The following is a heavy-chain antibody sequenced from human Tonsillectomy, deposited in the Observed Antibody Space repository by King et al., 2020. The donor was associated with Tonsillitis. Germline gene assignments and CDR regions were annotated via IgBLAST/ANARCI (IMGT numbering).Heavy chain of an antibody. J-gene: IGHJ2*01. CDR3: ARSYGSVSYSSLYWYFDL. Sequence: DVQLVESGGGLVQPGGSLRLSCAASGFTFSSYDMHWVRQATGKGLEWVSAIGTAGDPYYPGSVKGRFTISRENAKNSLYLQMNSLGAGDTAVYYCARSYGSVSYSSLYWYFDLCGRGTLVTVSS. V-gene: IGHV3-13*05. D-gene: IGHD3-10*01. CDR2: IGTAGDP. CDR1: GFTFSSYD.